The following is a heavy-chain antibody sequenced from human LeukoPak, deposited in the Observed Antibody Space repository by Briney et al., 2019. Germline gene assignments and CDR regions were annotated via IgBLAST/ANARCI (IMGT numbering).Heavy chain of an antibody. CDR2: IYYSGST. J-gene: IGHJ4*02. Sequence: SETLSLTCTVSGGSISSSSYYWGWIRQPPGKGLEWIGSIYYSGSTYYNPSLESRVTISIDTSKNQFSLKLSSLTAADTAVYYCAGGGYSSGWYGGLDYWGQGTLVTVSS. CDR1: GGSISSSSYY. V-gene: IGHV4-39*07. CDR3: AGGGYSSGWYGGLDY. D-gene: IGHD6-19*01.